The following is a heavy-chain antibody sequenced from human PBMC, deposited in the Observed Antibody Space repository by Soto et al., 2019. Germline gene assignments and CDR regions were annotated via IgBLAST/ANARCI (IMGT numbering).Heavy chain of an antibody. V-gene: IGHV4-59*01. CDR2: IFHSLGA. Sequence: PSETLSLTCTVSGGSTTSDYWSWIRQPPGKGLEWLGYIFHSLGAKYNPSLGSRGAISLDTSKNQLSLSLRSVTAADTAIYFCVRDLNGSGDYWGQGTLVTVSS. J-gene: IGHJ4*02. CDR1: GGSTTSDY. CDR3: VRDLNGSGDY. D-gene: IGHD3-10*01.